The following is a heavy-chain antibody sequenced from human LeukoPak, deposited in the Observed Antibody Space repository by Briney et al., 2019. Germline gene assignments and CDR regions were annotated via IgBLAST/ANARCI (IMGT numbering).Heavy chain of an antibody. CDR1: GYTFSNYY. Sequence: GASVKVSCKASGYTFSNYYMYWVRQAPGQGLEWMGIINPNGGMTAYAQKFRGRVIMTRETSTNTVYMELSSLTSEDTAVYYCARDFSRAELHSFEGDYWGQGTLVTVS. CDR3: ARDFSRAELHSFEGDY. J-gene: IGHJ4*02. CDR2: INPNGGMT. D-gene: IGHD3-3*02. V-gene: IGHV1-46*01.